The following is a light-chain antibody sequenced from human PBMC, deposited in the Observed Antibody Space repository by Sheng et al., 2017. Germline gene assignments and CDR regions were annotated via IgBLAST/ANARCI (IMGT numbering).Light chain of an antibody. CDR3: QQYNSWPPLT. CDR1: QRVSSNY. CDR2: GAS. J-gene: IGKJ4*01. V-gene: IGKV3-20*01. Sequence: EIVLTQSPGTLSLSPGERATLSCRASQRVSSNYLAWYQQKPGQAPRLLIYGASTRATGIPARFSGGGSGTVFTLTINILQSEDIAVYFCQQYNSWPPLTFGGGTKVDIK.